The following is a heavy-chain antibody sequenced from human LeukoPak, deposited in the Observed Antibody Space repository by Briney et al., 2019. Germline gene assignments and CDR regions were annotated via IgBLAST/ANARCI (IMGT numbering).Heavy chain of an antibody. CDR2: ISSSSSAI. J-gene: IGHJ4*02. V-gene: IGHV3-48*02. Sequence: PGGSLRLPCAASGFTFSSYSMNWVRQAPGKGLEWISYISSSSSAIYYADSVKGRSTISRDNAKNSLYLQMNSLRDEDTAVYYCVRDHYYSFDYWGQGTLVTVSS. CDR3: VRDHYYSFDY. D-gene: IGHD2/OR15-2a*01. CDR1: GFTFSSYS.